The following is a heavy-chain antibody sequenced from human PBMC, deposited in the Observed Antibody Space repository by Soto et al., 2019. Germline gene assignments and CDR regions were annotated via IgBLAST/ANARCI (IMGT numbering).Heavy chain of an antibody. J-gene: IGHJ4*02. CDR1: GFSVAGFS. V-gene: IGHV3-21*01. CDR3: ARESEDLTSNFDY. CDR2: ISSTTNYI. Sequence: GGFLRLSCTASGFSVAGFSVSWVRQAPGKGLEWVSSISSTTNYIYYADSMKGRFTVSRDNAKNSVYLEMNSLSAEDTALYYCARESEDLTSNFDYWGQGTLVTVSS.